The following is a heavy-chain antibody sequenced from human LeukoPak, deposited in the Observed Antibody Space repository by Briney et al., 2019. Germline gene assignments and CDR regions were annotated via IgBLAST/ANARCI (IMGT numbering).Heavy chain of an antibody. CDR2: MWYDGDNK. D-gene: IGHD3-3*01. V-gene: IGHV3-33*01. Sequence: PGGSLRLSCAASGXTFRNYGMHWGRQAPGKGLEWVAVMWYDGDNKYYVDSVKGRFTISRDNSKNTLYLQMNSLRAEDTAVYYCARGRSGHLWDYFDYWGQGTLVTVSS. J-gene: IGHJ4*02. CDR1: GXTFRNYG. CDR3: ARGRSGHLWDYFDY.